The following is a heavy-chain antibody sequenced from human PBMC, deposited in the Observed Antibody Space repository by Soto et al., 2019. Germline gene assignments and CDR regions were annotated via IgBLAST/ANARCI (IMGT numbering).Heavy chain of an antibody. D-gene: IGHD3-22*01. CDR2: IYWDDDK. CDR1: GFSLSTSGVG. J-gene: IGHJ4*02. Sequence: SGPTLVNPTQTLTLTCTFSGFSLSTSGVGVGWIRQPPGKALEWLALIYWDDDKRYSPSLKSRLTITKDTSKNQVVLTMTNMDPVDTATYYCAHRRFVPRWYYYDSSGYPRDYFDYRGQGTLVTVSS. CDR3: AHRRFVPRWYYYDSSGYPRDYFDY. V-gene: IGHV2-5*02.